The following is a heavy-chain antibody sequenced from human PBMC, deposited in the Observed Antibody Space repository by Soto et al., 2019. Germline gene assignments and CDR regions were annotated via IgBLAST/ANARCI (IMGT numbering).Heavy chain of an antibody. Sequence: QITLKESGPPLVKPTQTLTLTCTFSGFSLSSSGVSVGWIRQPPGKALEWLAAINWNDDKRYSPSLKNRLTIPRDNSTKQRSLTMTNTDPVDTATYHCAQRVGCRGSFDSWGQGTLVTVSS. J-gene: IGHJ4*02. CDR3: AQRVGCRGSFDS. CDR1: GFSLSSSGVS. CDR2: INWNDDK. V-gene: IGHV2-5*01. D-gene: IGHD2-15*01.